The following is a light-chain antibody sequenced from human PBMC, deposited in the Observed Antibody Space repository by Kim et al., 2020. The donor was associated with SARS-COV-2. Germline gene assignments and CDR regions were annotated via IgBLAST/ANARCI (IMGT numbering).Light chain of an antibody. CDR1: QGNSTL. V-gene: IGKV1-5*03. Sequence: VSNKVTLTLPGSQGNSTLLAWYQQKPGKAPKLLIYKASSLESGVPSRFSGSGSGTEFTLALSSLQPDDFATLFCQQYSSYSQTIGQGTKVDI. CDR2: KAS. J-gene: IGKJ1*01. CDR3: QQYSSYSQT.